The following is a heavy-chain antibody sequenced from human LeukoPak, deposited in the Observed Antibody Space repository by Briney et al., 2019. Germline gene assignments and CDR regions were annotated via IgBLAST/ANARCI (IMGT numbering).Heavy chain of an antibody. CDR1: GFTFSSYA. CDR2: ISGSGGST. CDR3: AKGSHYYDSSGYYNYKYFQH. J-gene: IGHJ1*01. D-gene: IGHD3-22*01. V-gene: IGHV3-23*01. Sequence: GGSLRLSCAASGFTFSSYAMSWVRQAPGKGLEWVSAISGSGGSTYYADSVKGRFTISRDNSKNTLYLQMNSLRAEDTAVYYCAKGSHYYDSSGYYNYKYFQHWGQGTLVTVSS.